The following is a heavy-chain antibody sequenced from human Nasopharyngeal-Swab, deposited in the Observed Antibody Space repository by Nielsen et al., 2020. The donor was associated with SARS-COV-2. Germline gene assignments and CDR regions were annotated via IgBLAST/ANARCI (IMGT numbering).Heavy chain of an antibody. CDR2: IYYSGRS. CDR1: GGSISSTSHY. Sequence: SETLSLTCTVSGGSISSTSHYWGWIRQPPGKGLEWIGSIYYSGRSYYNPSLKSRVTISVDTSKNLFFLILTSVTAADTAVYYCVRTKRNLGGWFDPWGQGILVTVSS. D-gene: IGHD1-7*01. CDR3: VRTKRNLGGWFDP. V-gene: IGHV4-39*01. J-gene: IGHJ5*02.